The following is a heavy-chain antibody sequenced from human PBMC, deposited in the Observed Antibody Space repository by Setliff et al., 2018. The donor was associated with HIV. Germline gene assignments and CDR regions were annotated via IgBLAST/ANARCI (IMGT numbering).Heavy chain of an antibody. CDR1: GGSLSGHF. J-gene: IGHJ5*02. D-gene: IGHD2-15*01. V-gene: IGHV4-34*11. CDR2: ISDSGTT. Sequence: SETLSLTCAVYGGSLSGHFWSWIRQPPGKGLEWIAWISDSGTTNYNPSLKSRVTLSVDTSKNQFSLSLTSVTGADTAVYYCARGGASSKYLDPWGQGTLVTVSS. CDR3: ARGGASSKYLDP.